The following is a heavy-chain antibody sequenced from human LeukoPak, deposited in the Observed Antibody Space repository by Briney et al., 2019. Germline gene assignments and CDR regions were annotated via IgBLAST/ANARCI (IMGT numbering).Heavy chain of an antibody. CDR1: GYTLTELS. D-gene: IGHD1-1*01. J-gene: IGHJ3*02. CDR2: FDPEDGET. V-gene: IGHV1-24*01. CDR3: ATDPTTPHRTSYSFDI. Sequence: GASVKVSCKVFGYTLTELSMHWVRQAPGKGLEWMGGFDPEDGETIYAQKFQGRVTMTEDTSTDTAYMELSSLRSEDTAVYFCATDPTTPHRTSYSFDIWGQGTMVTVSS.